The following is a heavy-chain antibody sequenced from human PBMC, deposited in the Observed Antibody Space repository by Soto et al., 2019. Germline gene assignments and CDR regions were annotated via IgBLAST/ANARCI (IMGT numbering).Heavy chain of an antibody. CDR2: ISSSSSYI. CDR3: ARGYCSGGSCLNP. CDR1: GFTFSSYS. V-gene: IGHV3-21*01. D-gene: IGHD2-15*01. J-gene: IGHJ3*01. Sequence: EAQLVESGGGLVKPGGSLRLSCAASGFTFSSYSMNWVRQAPGKGLEWVSSISSSSSYIYYADSVKGRFTISRDNAKNSLYLQMNSLRAEDTAVYYCARGYCSGGSCLNPWGQGTMVTVSS.